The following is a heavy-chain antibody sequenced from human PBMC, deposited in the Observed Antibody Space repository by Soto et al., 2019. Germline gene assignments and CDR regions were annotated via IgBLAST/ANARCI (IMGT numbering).Heavy chain of an antibody. V-gene: IGHV3-66*01. CDR3: AREYESSGYYRFAFDI. Sequence: EVQLVESGGGLVQPGGSLRLSCAASGFTVSSNYMSWVRQAPGKGLEWVSVIYSGGSTYYADSVKGRFTISRDNSKNPLYLQMTSLRAEDTAVYYCAREYESSGYYRFAFDIWGQGTMVTVSS. J-gene: IGHJ3*02. CDR1: GFTVSSNY. D-gene: IGHD3-22*01. CDR2: IYSGGST.